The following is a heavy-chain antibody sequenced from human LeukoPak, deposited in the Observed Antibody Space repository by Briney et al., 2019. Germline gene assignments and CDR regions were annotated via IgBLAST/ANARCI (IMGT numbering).Heavy chain of an antibody. J-gene: IGHJ4*02. CDR2: IRFDGSNK. Sequence: HTGGSLRLSCAASGFTFSSYGMHWVRQAPGKGLEWVAFIRFDGSNKYYADSVKGRFTISRDNSKSTLYLQMNSLRAEDTAVYYCEKVFSGITAAGMGNYWGQGTLVTVS. CDR3: EKVFSGITAAGMGNY. V-gene: IGHV3-30*02. CDR1: GFTFSSYG. D-gene: IGHD6-13*01.